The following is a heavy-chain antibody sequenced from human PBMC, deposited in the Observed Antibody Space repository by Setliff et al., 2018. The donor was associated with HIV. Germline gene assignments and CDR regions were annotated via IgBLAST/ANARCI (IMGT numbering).Heavy chain of an antibody. J-gene: IGHJ5*02. V-gene: IGHV1-8*01. Sequence: GSSVKVSCKASGYTFLNYDINWLRQAPGQGLEWMGRLTPHSGDTISADRFQGRLVMTTNTSTTTAFTELSSLRSDDTALYFCARGWGLWFGQLSILPLDPWGQGTLVTVSS. D-gene: IGHD3-10*01. CDR2: LTPHSGDT. CDR1: GYTFLNYD. CDR3: ARGWGLWFGQLSILPLDP.